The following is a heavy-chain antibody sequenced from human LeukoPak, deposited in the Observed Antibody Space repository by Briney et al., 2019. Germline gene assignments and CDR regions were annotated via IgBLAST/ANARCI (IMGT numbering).Heavy chain of an antibody. CDR1: GYTFTNYG. D-gene: IGHD1-26*01. V-gene: IGHV1-18*01. CDR2: TSADNGDT. CDR3: ARDSGSYHNRYYFDY. Sequence: ASVKVSCKASGYTFTNYGFSWVRQAPGQGLEWMGWTSADNGDTNYAQNLQGRVTVTTDTSTSTAYMELRSLRSDDTAVYYCARDSGSYHNRYYFDYWGQGTLVTVSS. J-gene: IGHJ4*02.